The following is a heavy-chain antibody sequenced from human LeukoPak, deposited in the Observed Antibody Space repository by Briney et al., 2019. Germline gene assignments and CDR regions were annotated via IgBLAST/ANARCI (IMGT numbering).Heavy chain of an antibody. CDR2: ISGTGSAI. D-gene: IGHD2-15*01. CDR1: GFTFSSNE. J-gene: IGHJ4*02. Sequence: GGSLILSCAAAGFTFSSNEMNLVRQAPGEGLEGVSYISGTGSAIFYADSVRGRFTISRDNAKNSLLLQMNGLRAEDTAIYYCVRQFCSGGGCYFDYWGQGTLVTVSS. V-gene: IGHV3-48*03. CDR3: VRQFCSGGGCYFDY.